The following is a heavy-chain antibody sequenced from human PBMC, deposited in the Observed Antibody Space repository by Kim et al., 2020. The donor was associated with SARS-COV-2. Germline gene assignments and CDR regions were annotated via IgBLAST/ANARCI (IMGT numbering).Heavy chain of an antibody. CDR3: ARHQSWGVGATVYYYYGLHV. J-gene: IGHJ6*02. CDR1: GYSFTNNW. CDR2: IYPGDSDT. D-gene: IGHD1-26*01. Sequence: GESLKISCKGSGYSFTNNWIAWVRQMPGKGLEWMGIIYPGDSDTRYSPSFQGQVTISVDKAISPAYLQWNNLKASDTAMYYCARHQSWGVGATVYYYYGLHVGRQGTTLPVS. V-gene: IGHV5-51*01.